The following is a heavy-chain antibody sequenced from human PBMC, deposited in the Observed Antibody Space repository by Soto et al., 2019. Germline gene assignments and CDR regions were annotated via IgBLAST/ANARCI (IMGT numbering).Heavy chain of an antibody. CDR2: IDPSDSYT. J-gene: IGHJ4*02. V-gene: IGHV5-10-1*01. CDR3: ARHPLPILTGYSWYFDY. Sequence: PGESLKISCKGSGYSFTSYWINWVRQMPGKGLGWMGRIDPSDSYTNYSPSFQGHVTISADKSISTAYLQWSSLKASDTAMYYCARHPLPILTGYSWYFDYWGQGTLVTVSS. CDR1: GYSFTSYW. D-gene: IGHD3-9*01.